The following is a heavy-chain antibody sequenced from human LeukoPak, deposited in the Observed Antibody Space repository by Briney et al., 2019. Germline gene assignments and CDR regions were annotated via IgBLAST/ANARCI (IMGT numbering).Heavy chain of an antibody. Sequence: GGSLRLSCAASGFTFSSYSMNWVRQAPGKGLEWVSYISSSSSTIYYADSVKGRFTISRDNAKNSLYLQMNSLRAEDTAVYYCARAEEAAAGYSDWFDPWGQGTLVTVSS. CDR1: GFTFSSYS. CDR2: ISSSSSTI. V-gene: IGHV3-48*01. J-gene: IGHJ5*02. CDR3: ARAEEAAAGYSDWFDP. D-gene: IGHD6-13*01.